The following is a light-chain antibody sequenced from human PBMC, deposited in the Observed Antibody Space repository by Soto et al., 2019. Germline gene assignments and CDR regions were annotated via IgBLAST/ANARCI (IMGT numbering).Light chain of an antibody. CDR1: QSINSTY. J-gene: IGKJ3*01. V-gene: IGKV3-20*01. CDR3: QQYGSSPFT. Sequence: EIVLTQSPGTLSLSPGERAIISCRASQSINSTYLGWYQQKPGQAPRLLINGASSRATGIPDRFSGSGSGTDFTLTISRLAPEDFAVYYCQQYGSSPFTFGPGTKVDIK. CDR2: GAS.